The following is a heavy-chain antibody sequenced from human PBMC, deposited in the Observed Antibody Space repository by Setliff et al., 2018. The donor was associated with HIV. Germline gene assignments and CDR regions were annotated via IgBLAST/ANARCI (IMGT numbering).Heavy chain of an antibody. Sequence: PSETLSLTCTVSGGSINSGGYYWVWIRQPALKGLEWIGRIYTSGLTNYNPSLKSRVTISVDTSKNQVSLKLSSVTASDTAVYYCATDLGSLDAFDIWGQGTMVTVSS. CDR3: ATDLGSLDAFDI. J-gene: IGHJ3*02. V-gene: IGHV4-61*02. D-gene: IGHD1-26*01. CDR2: IYTSGLT. CDR1: GGSINSGGYY.